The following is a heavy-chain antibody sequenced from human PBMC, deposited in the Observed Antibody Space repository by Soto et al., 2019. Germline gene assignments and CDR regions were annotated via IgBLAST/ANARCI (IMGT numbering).Heavy chain of an antibody. Sequence: SAKVSCKASGYAFTGYYIRWVRQARGQRIEWIGWIVVSSGNTNYAQKFQDRVTMTRDMSISTAYMELSRLRSDDTAVYYCSRARGLERLTNYYYYGMDVWGQGTTVTVSS. CDR3: SRARGLERLTNYYYYGMDV. CDR2: IVVSSGNT. J-gene: IGHJ6*02. D-gene: IGHD1-1*01. CDR1: GYAFTGYY. V-gene: IGHV1-58*02.